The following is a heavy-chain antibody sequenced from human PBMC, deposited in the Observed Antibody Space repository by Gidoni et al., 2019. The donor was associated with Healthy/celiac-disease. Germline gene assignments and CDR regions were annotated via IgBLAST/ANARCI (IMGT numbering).Heavy chain of an antibody. D-gene: IGHD6-19*01. Sequence: QVQLQESGPGLVKPSETLSLPCTVSGGSISSYYWSWIRQPPGKGLEWIGYIYYSGSTNYNPSLKSRVTISVDTSKNQFSLKLSSVTAADTAVYYCARHIAVGSFAPFDYWGQGTLVTVSS. V-gene: IGHV4-59*08. J-gene: IGHJ4*02. CDR1: GGSISSYY. CDR2: IYYSGST. CDR3: ARHIAVGSFAPFDY.